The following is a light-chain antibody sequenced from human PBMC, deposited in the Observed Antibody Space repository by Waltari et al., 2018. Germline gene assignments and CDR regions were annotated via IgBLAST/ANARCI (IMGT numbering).Light chain of an antibody. CDR1: QSVSSY. V-gene: IGKV3-11*01. CDR3: KKSSNWPLT. J-gene: IGKJ3*01. CDR2: DAS. Sequence: EIVLTQSPATLSLSPGERATLSCRASQSVSSYLAWYQQKPGQAPRLLIYDASNRATGIPARFSGSGSGTDFALAISSLEPEDVAVYYCKKSSNWPLTFGPGTKVDIK.